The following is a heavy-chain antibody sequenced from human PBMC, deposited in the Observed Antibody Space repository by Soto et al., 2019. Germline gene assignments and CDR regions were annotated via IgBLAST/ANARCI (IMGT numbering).Heavy chain of an antibody. D-gene: IGHD3-10*01. Sequence: EVQLVESGGGLVQPGGSLRLSCAASGFTFTSFAVGWVRQAPGKGLEWVSTISGGGGFTDYADSVKGRFTISRDNSKNTLFLQMNRLRAEDTAVYYCASGATYGSGTVDRHRYFDHWGQGTLATVSS. CDR2: ISGGGGFT. CDR1: GFTFTSFA. J-gene: IGHJ4*02. CDR3: ASGATYGSGTVDRHRYFDH. V-gene: IGHV3-23*04.